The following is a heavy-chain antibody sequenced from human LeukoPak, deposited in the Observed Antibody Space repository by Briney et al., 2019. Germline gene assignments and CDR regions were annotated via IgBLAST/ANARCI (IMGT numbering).Heavy chain of an antibody. V-gene: IGHV5-51*01. CDR3: ASGAYCGGDCYSGAFDI. CDR2: IYPGDSDT. D-gene: IGHD2-21*02. J-gene: IGHJ3*02. Sequence: GESLKIYCKGSGYSFTNYWIGWVRQMPGKGLEWMGIIYPGDSDTRYSPSFQGQVTISADKSISTAYLQWRSLKPSDTAMYYCASGAYCGGDCYSGAFDILGEGAMVTVSS. CDR1: GYSFTNYW.